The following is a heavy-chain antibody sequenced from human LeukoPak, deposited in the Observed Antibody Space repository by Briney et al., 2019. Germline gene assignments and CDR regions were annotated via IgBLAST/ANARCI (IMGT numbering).Heavy chain of an antibody. V-gene: IGHV1-2*06. J-gene: IGHJ4*02. D-gene: IGHD2/OR15-2a*01. CDR3: ARDLPFED. CDR2: IHPSSGAT. Sequence: ASVTVSCTASGYTFIAYHMHWVRQAPGQGLEWMGRIHPSSGATNYAQRFQGRITLTRDTSINTAYMELSRLTSDDTAVYYRARDLPFEDWGQGTLVTVSS. CDR1: GYTFIAYH.